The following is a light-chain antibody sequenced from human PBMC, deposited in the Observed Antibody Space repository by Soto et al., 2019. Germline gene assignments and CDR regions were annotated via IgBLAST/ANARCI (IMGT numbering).Light chain of an antibody. Sequence: AIRMTQSPSSFSASTGDRVTITCRASQGISSYLAWYQQKPGKAPKLLIYAASTLQSGVPSRFSGSGSGTDFTLTISCLQSEDFATDYCQQYYSYPYTFGPGTKLEIK. V-gene: IGKV1-8*01. CDR1: QGISSY. CDR2: AAS. CDR3: QQYYSYPYT. J-gene: IGKJ2*01.